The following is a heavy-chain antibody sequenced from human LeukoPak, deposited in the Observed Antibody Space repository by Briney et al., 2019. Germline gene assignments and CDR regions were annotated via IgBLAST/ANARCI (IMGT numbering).Heavy chain of an antibody. CDR2: IYYSGST. J-gene: IGHJ5*02. CDR3: TRDRKDGYNP. D-gene: IGHD5-24*01. Sequence: SETLSLTCTVSGGSISSYYWSWIRQPPGKGLEWIGYIYYSGSTNYNPSLKSRVTISVDTSKNQFSLKLSSVTAADTAVYFCTRDRKDGYNPWGQGILVTVSS. V-gene: IGHV4-59*01. CDR1: GGSISSYY.